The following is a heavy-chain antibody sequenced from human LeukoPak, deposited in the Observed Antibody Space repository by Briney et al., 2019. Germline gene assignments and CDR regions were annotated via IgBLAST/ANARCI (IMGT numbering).Heavy chain of an antibody. Sequence: PGGSLRLSCAASGFTFINAWMSWVRQAPGEGLEWVGHIRGKTDGGTTDYAAPVKGRFTISKDDSENTLYLQVNSLKTEDMGVYYCTTDGLPSGWRGGSCDFWGQGTLVTVSS. D-gene: IGHD6-19*01. V-gene: IGHV3-15*01. CDR3: TTDGLPSGWRGGSCDF. CDR1: GFTFINAW. J-gene: IGHJ4*02. CDR2: IRGKTDGGTT.